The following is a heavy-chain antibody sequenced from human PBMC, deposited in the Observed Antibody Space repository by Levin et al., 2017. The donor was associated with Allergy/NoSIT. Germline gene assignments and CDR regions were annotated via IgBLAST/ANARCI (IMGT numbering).Heavy chain of an antibody. V-gene: IGHV4-39*07. D-gene: IGHD1-26*01. CDR3: ATVASGSYSDY. J-gene: IGHJ4*02. CDR1: GVSISGSNYY. CDR2: IYFRGTT. Sequence: SETLSLTCNVSGVSISGSNYYWAWIRQPPGKGLEWIGNIYFRGTTYYNPSLKSRVTMSVDTSKNHFSLNLHSVTAADTAVYYCATVASGSYSDYWGQGTLVTVSS.